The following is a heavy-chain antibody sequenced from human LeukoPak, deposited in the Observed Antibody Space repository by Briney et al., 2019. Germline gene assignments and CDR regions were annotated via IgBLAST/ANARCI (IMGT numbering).Heavy chain of an antibody. D-gene: IGHD3-22*01. J-gene: IGHJ4*02. V-gene: IGHV1-69*04. CDR3: ARDGNPIYYYDSSGPFDY. CDR2: IIPILSIA. Sequence: SVKVSCKASGGTFSSYAISWVRQAPGQGLEWMGRIIPILSIANYAQKFQGRVTITADKSTSTAYMELSSLRSEDTAVYYCARDGNPIYYYDSSGPFDYWGQGTLVTVSS. CDR1: GGTFSSYA.